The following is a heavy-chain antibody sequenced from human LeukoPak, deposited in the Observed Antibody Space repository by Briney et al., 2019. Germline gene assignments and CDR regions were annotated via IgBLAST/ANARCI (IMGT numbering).Heavy chain of an antibody. CDR1: GFTFSSYA. Sequence: PGGSLRLSCAASGFTFSSYAMHWVRQAPGKGLEWVAVISYDGSNKYYADSVKGRFTISRDNSKNTLYLQMNSLRAEDTAVYYCARDLYYYDSSGCTAYPDYWGQGTLVTVSS. V-gene: IGHV3-30*04. CDR2: ISYDGSNK. J-gene: IGHJ4*02. D-gene: IGHD3-22*01. CDR3: ARDLYYYDSSGCTAYPDY.